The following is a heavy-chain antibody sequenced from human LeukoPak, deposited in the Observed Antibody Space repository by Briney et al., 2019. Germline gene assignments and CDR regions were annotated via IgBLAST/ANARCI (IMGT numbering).Heavy chain of an antibody. J-gene: IGHJ3*02. CDR2: ISSSSSYI. CDR1: GFTFSSYS. D-gene: IGHD6-6*01. CDR3: ARGRLIAAPPNDAFDI. V-gene: IGHV3-21*01. Sequence: GGSLRLSCAASGFTFSSYSMNWVRQAPGKGLEWVSSISSSSSYIYYADSVKGRFTISRDNAKNSLYLQMNSLRAEDTAVYYCARGRLIAAPPNDAFDIWGQGTMVTVSS.